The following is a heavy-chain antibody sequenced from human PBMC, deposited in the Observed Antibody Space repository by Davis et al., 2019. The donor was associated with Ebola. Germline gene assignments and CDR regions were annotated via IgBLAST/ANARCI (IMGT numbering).Heavy chain of an antibody. CDR1: GFTFSNAW. Sequence: PGGSLRLSCAASGFTFSNAWMSWVRQAPGKGLEWVGRIKSKTDGGTTDYAAPVKGRFTISRDDSKNTLYLQMNSLRAEDTAVYYCIRGSGSSYAFDSWGQGTMVTVSS. J-gene: IGHJ3*02. CDR3: IRGSGSSYAFDS. CDR2: IKSKTDGGTT. D-gene: IGHD1-26*01. V-gene: IGHV3-15*05.